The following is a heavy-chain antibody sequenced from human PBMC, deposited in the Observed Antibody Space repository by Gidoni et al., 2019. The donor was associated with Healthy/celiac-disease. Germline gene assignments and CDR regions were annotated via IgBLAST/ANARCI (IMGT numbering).Heavy chain of an antibody. V-gene: IGHV4-59*01. Sequence: QVQLQESGPGLVKPSETLSLTCTVSGGSISSYYWSWIRQPPGKGLEWIGYIYYSGSTNYNPSLKSRVTISVDTSKNQFSMKRSSVTAADTAVYYCARTSSGWPFDYWGQGTLVTVSS. CDR2: IYYSGST. D-gene: IGHD6-19*01. CDR1: GGSISSYY. J-gene: IGHJ4*02. CDR3: ARTSSGWPFDY.